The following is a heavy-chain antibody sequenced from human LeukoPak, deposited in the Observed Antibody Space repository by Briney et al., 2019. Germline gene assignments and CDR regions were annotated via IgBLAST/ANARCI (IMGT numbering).Heavy chain of an antibody. Sequence: GRSLRLSCAASGFTFSNAWMNWVRQAPGKGLEWVGRIKSKTDGGTTDYAAPVKGRFTISRDDSKNTLYLQMNSLKTEDTAVYYCTTGSGYSGYDFDYWGQGTLVTVSS. V-gene: IGHV3-15*07. D-gene: IGHD5-12*01. CDR3: TTGSGYSGYDFDY. J-gene: IGHJ4*02. CDR2: IKSKTDGGTT. CDR1: GFTFSNAW.